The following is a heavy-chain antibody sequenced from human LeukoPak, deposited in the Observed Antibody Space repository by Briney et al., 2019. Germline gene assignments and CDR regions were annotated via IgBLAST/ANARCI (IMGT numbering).Heavy chain of an antibody. CDR1: GFTFSSYD. Sequence: GGSLRLSCAASGFTFSSYDMHWVRQATGKGLEWVSAIGTAGDTYYPGSVKGRFTISRENAKNSLYLQMNRLRAGDTAVYYCARNSGSHLALDYWGQGTLVTVSS. J-gene: IGHJ4*02. V-gene: IGHV3-13*01. CDR3: ARNSGSHLALDY. CDR2: IGTAGDT. D-gene: IGHD1-26*01.